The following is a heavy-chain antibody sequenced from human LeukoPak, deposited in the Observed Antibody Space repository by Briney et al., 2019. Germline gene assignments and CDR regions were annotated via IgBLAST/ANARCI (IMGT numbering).Heavy chain of an antibody. CDR1: GGSISSYY. D-gene: IGHD4-17*01. CDR2: TYTSGST. V-gene: IGHV4-4*07. CDR3: ARDHPDYGDFTDAFDI. Sequence: SETLSLTCTVSGGSISSYYWSWIRQPAGKGLEWIGRTYTSGSTNYNPSLKSRVTMSVDTSKNQFSLKLSSVTAADTAVYYCARDHPDYGDFTDAFDIWGQGTMVTVSS. J-gene: IGHJ3*02.